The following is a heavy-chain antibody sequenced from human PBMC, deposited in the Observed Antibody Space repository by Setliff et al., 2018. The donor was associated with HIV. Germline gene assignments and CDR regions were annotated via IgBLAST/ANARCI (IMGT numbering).Heavy chain of an antibody. CDR2: ISSSSSTI. CDR1: GFTFSSYS. V-gene: IGHV3-48*01. Sequence: GGSLRLSCAASGFTFSSYSMNWVRQAPGKGLEWVSYISSSSSTIYYADSVKGRFTISRDNAKNSLYLQMNSLRADDTAVYFCVRETVGAYDHWGQGALVTVSS. CDR3: VRETVGAYDH. J-gene: IGHJ4*02.